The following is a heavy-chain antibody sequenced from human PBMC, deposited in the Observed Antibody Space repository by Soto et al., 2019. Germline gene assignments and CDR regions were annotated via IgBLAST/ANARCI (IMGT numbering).Heavy chain of an antibody. V-gene: IGHV5-51*01. CDR3: ARSERCERPRYYYYGMDV. J-gene: IGHJ6*02. Sequence: GESLKISCKGSGYSFTSYWIGWVRQMPGKGLEWMGIIYPGDSDTRYSPSFQGQVTISADKSISTAYLQWSSLKASDTAMYYCARSERCERPRYYYYGMDVWGQGTTATVSS. CDR2: IYPGDSDT. CDR1: GYSFTSYW.